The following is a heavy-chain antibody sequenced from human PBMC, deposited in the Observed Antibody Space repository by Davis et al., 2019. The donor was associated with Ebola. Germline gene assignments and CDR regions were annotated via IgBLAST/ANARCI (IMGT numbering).Heavy chain of an antibody. V-gene: IGHV1-69*13. CDR3: ARDKHLMQPFDY. CDR2: IIP. D-gene: IGHD6-13*01. J-gene: IGHJ4*02. Sequence: AASVNVSCKASGYTFTSYGISWVRQAPGQGLEWMGGIIPQKFQGRVTITADESTSTAYMELSSLRSEDTAVYYCARDKHLMQPFDYWGQGTLVTVSS. CDR1: GYTFTSYG.